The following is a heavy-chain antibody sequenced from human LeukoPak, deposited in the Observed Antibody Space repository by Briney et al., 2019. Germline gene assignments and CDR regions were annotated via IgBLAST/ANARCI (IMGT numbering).Heavy chain of an antibody. J-gene: IGHJ5*02. CDR2: ISAYNGNT. Sequence: GASVKVSCKASGYIFTSYGISWVRQAPGQGLEWMGWISAYNGNTNYAQKLQGRVAMTTDTSTSTAYMELRSLRSDDTAVYYCARAPRISRLVMLGFDPWGQGTLVTVSS. V-gene: IGHV1-18*01. CDR3: ARAPRISRLVMLGFDP. D-gene: IGHD3-16*01. CDR1: GYIFTSYG.